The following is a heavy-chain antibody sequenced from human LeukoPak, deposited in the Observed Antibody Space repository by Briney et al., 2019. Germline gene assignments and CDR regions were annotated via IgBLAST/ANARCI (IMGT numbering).Heavy chain of an antibody. CDR2: ISGSGGST. CDR3: ARVLRLGELSLKNWFDP. V-gene: IGHV3-23*01. Sequence: GGSLRLSCAASGFTFSSYGMSWVRQAPGKGLEWVSAISGSGGSTYYADSVKGRFTISRDNSKNTLYLQMNSLRAEDTAVYYCARVLRLGELSLKNWFDPWGQGTLVTVSS. CDR1: GFTFSSYG. D-gene: IGHD3-16*02. J-gene: IGHJ5*02.